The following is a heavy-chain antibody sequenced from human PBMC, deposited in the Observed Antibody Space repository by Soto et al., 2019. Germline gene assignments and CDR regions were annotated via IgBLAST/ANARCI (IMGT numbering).Heavy chain of an antibody. CDR3: VRGRGGD. J-gene: IGHJ4*02. V-gene: IGHV3-11*06. CDR2: ISNSGTYT. CDR1: GFTFSDYY. Sequence: QAQLVESGGDLVKPGGSLRLSCAASGFTFSDYYMNWIRQAPGKGLEWISYISNSGTYTNYADSVKGRFTISRDNAKNSLYLRMTGLRAEDTAVYYCVRGRGGDWGQGTLVTVSS. D-gene: IGHD3-10*01.